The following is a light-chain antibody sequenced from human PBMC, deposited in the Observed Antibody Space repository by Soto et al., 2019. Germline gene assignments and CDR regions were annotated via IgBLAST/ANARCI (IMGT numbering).Light chain of an antibody. CDR3: QQYYSYPWT. CDR2: AAS. CDR1: RSISRY. J-gene: IGKJ1*01. Sequence: DIQVTQSPSSLSASVGDRVTITCRASRSISRYLAWYQQKPGKAPKLLIYAASTLQSGVPSRFSGSGSGTDFTLTISCLQSEDFATYYCQQYYSYPWTFGQGTKVDIK. V-gene: IGKV1-9*01.